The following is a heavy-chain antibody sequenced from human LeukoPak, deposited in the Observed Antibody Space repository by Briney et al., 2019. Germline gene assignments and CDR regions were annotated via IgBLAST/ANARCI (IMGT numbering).Heavy chain of an antibody. CDR1: GYTFTSYD. CDR3: ARLRRLYSNCDLDWFDP. J-gene: IGHJ5*02. D-gene: IGHD4-11*01. CDR2: MNPNSGNT. Sequence: GASVKVSCKASGYTFTSYDINWVRQATGQGLEWMGWMNPNSGNTGYAQKFQGRVTITRNTSISTAYMELSSLRSEDTAVYYCARLRRLYSNCDLDWFDPWGQGTLVTVSS. V-gene: IGHV1-8*03.